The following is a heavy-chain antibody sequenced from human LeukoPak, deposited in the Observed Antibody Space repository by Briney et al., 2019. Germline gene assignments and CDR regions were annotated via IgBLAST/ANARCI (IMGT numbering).Heavy chain of an antibody. CDR2: IYYSGYI. D-gene: IGHD5-12*01. V-gene: IGHV4-39*07. J-gene: IGHJ4*02. CDR3: ARVLKSLGLDY. Sequence: SETLSLTCSVSGGSISSSSHYWGWIRQPPGKGLEWIGSIYYSGYIYYNPSLKSRVTMSVDTSKNQFSLKLSSVTAADTAIYYCARVLKSLGLDYWGQGILVTVSS. CDR1: GGSISSSSHY.